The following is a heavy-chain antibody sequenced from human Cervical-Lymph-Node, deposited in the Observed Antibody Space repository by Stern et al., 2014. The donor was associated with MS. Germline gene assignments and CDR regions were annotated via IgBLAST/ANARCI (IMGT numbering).Heavy chain of an antibody. D-gene: IGHD3-16*01. J-gene: IGHJ4*02. CDR1: GGSISSTLFF. Sequence: QLQLQESGPGLVKPSETLSLNCSVSGGSISSTLFFWAWIRQPPGKGLEWIGSIYYSGSTYYNPSLKSRLTISLDTSKKQFFLRLTSVTAADTAVYYCLLRLGELKLRDSWGQGTLVSVSS. CDR2: IYYSGST. CDR3: LLRLGELKLRDS. V-gene: IGHV4-39*01.